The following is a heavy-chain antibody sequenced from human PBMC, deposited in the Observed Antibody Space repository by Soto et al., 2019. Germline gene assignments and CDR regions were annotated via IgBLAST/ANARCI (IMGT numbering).Heavy chain of an antibody. CDR1: GYSFTNYC. D-gene: IGHD1-26*01. CDR2: FYPGDSDT. J-gene: IGHJ4*02. CDR3: ARGSGSYAAGFDY. Sequence: GESLKISCKGSGYSFTNYCVAWVRQMPGKGLEWMGVFYPGDSDTRYSPSFQGQVTISGDKSISTAYLQWSGLQASDTAIYYCARGSGSYAAGFDYWGPGTLVTVSS. V-gene: IGHV5-51*01.